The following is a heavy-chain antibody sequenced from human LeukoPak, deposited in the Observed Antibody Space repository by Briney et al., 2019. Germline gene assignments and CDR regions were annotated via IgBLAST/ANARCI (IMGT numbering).Heavy chain of an antibody. D-gene: IGHD6-13*01. J-gene: IGHJ4*02. Sequence: ASVKVSCKASGYTFTSYDINWVRQATGQGLEWMGWMNPNSGNTGYAQKFQGRVTMTRNTSISTAYMELSSLRSEDTAVYYCASAYSSRRGDWVYWGQGTLVTVSS. CDR2: MNPNSGNT. CDR1: GYTFTSYD. V-gene: IGHV1-8*01. CDR3: ASAYSSRRGDWVY.